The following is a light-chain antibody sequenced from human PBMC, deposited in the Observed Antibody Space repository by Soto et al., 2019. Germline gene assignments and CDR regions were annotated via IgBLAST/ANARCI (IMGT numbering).Light chain of an antibody. CDR3: QQSYSTPQT. V-gene: IGKV1-39*01. CDR1: QSISSY. CDR2: AAY. Sequence: DIQMTPSPPSLSASVGSRVTFTCLASQSISSYLNWYQQKPGKAPKLLIYAAYSLQSGVTSRFSGSGSGTDFTLTISSLQPEDFATYYCQQSYSTPQTFGQGTQVEIK. J-gene: IGKJ1*01.